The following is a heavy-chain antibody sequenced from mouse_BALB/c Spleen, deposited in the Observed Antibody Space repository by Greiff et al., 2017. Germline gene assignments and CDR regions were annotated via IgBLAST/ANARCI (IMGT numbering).Heavy chain of an antibody. V-gene: IGHV5-12-1*01. CDR1: GFAFSSYD. CDR3: ARHTLWPFAY. D-gene: IGHD1-1*02. J-gene: IGHJ3*01. Sequence: EVMLVESGGGLVKPGGSLKLSCAASGFAFSSYDMSWVRQTPEKRLEWVAYISSGGGSTYYPDTVKGRFTISRDNAKNTLYLQMSSLKSEDTAMYYCARHTLWPFAYWGQGTLVTVSA. CDR2: ISSGGGST.